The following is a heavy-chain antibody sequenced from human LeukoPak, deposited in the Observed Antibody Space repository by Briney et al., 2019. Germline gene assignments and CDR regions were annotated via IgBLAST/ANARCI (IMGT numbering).Heavy chain of an antibody. J-gene: IGHJ4*02. CDR2: INPSGGST. CDR1: GYTFTSYY. Sequence: PGASVKVSCKASGYTFTSYYMHWVRQAPGQGLEWMGIINPSGGSTSYAQKFQGRVTMTRDMSTSTVYMELSSLRSEDTAVYYCARPAAQVVVAATYFDYWGQGTLVTVSP. V-gene: IGHV1-46*01. D-gene: IGHD2-15*01. CDR3: ARPAAQVVVAATYFDY.